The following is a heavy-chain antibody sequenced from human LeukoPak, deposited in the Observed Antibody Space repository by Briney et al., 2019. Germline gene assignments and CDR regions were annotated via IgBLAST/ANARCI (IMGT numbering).Heavy chain of an antibody. CDR2: IYSGGST. Sequence: QPGGSLRLSCAASGFTVSSNYMSWVRQAPGKGLEWVSVIYSGGSTYYADSVKGRFTISRDNSKNTLYLQMNSLRAEDTAVYYCASFIVVVPAAISDYWGQGTLVTVSS. D-gene: IGHD2-2*01. CDR3: ASFIVVVPAAISDY. CDR1: GFTVSSNY. J-gene: IGHJ4*02. V-gene: IGHV3-66*02.